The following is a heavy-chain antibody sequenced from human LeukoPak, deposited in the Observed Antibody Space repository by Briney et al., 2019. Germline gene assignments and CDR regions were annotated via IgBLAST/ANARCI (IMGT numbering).Heavy chain of an antibody. V-gene: IGHV1-18*04. Sequence: ASVKVSCKASGYTFTSYGISWVRQAPGQGLEWMGWISAYNGNTNYAQKLQGRVTMTTDTSTCTAYMELRSLRSDDTAVYYCARDAGYSGYDEGYFDYWGQGTLVTVSS. J-gene: IGHJ4*02. CDR2: ISAYNGNT. CDR3: ARDAGYSGYDEGYFDY. CDR1: GYTFTSYG. D-gene: IGHD5-12*01.